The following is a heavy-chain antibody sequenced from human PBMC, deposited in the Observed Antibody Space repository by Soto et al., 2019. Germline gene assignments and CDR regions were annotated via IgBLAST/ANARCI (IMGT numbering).Heavy chain of an antibody. CDR1: GYTFTSYA. CDR3: ARDQSPREQLGPIDY. Sequence: QVQLVQSGAEVKKPGASVKVSCKASGYTFTSYAMHWVRQAPGQRREWMGWINAGNGNTKYSQKFQGRVTITRDTSASTAYMELSSLGSEDTAVYYCARDQSPREQLGPIDYWGQGTLVTVSS. CDR2: INAGNGNT. V-gene: IGHV1-3*01. J-gene: IGHJ4*02. D-gene: IGHD6-6*01.